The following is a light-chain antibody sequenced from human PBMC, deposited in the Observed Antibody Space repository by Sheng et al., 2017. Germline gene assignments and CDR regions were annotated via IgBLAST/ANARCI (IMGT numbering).Light chain of an antibody. CDR3: QQYVTPALT. V-gene: IGKV3-20*01. Sequence: EIVLTQSPGTLSLSPGERATLSCRASQSVTNDYLAWYQQKPGQAPRLLVYSASNRATGIPDRFSGSGSGTDFTLTITRLEPEDFAVYYCQQYVTPALTFGRRDQGGD. CDR2: SAS. CDR1: QSVTNDY. J-gene: IGKJ4*01.